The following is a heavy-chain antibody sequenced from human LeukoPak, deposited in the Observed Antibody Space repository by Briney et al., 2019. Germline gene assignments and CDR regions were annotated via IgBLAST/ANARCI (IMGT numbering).Heavy chain of an antibody. Sequence: SETLSLTCTVSGGSISISSYYWGWIRQPPGKGLEWIGSIYYSGSTYYNPSLKSRVTTSVDTSKNQFSLKLSSVTAADTAVYYCARGRPYGYGLRYYGMDVWGQGTTVTVSS. J-gene: IGHJ6*02. CDR2: IYYSGST. V-gene: IGHV4-39*01. D-gene: IGHD5-18*01. CDR3: ARGRPYGYGLRYYGMDV. CDR1: GGSISISSYY.